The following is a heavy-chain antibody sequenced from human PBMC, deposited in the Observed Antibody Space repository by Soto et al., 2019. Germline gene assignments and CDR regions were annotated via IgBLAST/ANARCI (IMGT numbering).Heavy chain of an antibody. Sequence: SETLSLTCAVSGYSISSGYYWGWIRQPPGKGLEWIGSIYHSGSTYYNPSLKGRVTIPVDTSKNQFSLKLSSVTAADTAVYYCARGFELQWEYYFDYWGQGTLVTVSS. V-gene: IGHV4-38-2*01. CDR3: ARGFELQWEYYFDY. D-gene: IGHD1-7*01. J-gene: IGHJ4*02. CDR2: IYHSGST. CDR1: GYSISSGYY.